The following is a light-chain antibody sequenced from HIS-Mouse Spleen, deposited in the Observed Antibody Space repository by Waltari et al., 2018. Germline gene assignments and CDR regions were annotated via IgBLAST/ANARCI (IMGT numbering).Light chain of an antibody. CDR1: SSDVGGYNY. Sequence: QSALTQPRSVSGSPGQSVTISCTGTSSDVGGYNYVSWYQQHPGKAPKLMIYDVSTRPSGVPDRFSGSKSGNTAPLTISGLQAEDEADYYCCSYAGSYTVVFGGGTKLTVL. CDR3: CSYAGSYTVV. J-gene: IGLJ2*01. CDR2: DVS. V-gene: IGLV2-11*01.